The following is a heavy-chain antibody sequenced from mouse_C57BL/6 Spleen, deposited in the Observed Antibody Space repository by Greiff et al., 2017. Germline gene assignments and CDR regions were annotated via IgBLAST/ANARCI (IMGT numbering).Heavy chain of an antibody. V-gene: IGHV5-9-1*02. CDR2: ISRGGDYI. D-gene: IGHD3-1*01. CDR1: GFTFSSYA. Sequence: EVKVVESGEGLVKPGGSLKLSCAASGFTFSSYAMSWVRQTPEKRLEWVAYISRGGDYIYYADTVKGRFTISRDNARNTPYLQMSSLKSEDTAMYYCTRDRGYDYFDYWGQGTTLTVSS. J-gene: IGHJ2*01. CDR3: TRDRGYDYFDY.